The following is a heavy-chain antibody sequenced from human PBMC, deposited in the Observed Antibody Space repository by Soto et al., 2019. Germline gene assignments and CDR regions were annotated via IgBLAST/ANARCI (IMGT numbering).Heavy chain of an antibody. D-gene: IGHD1-7*01. CDR1: GGSFTVNNW. CDR2: IYRTGST. V-gene: IGHV4-4*02. J-gene: IGHJ4*02. Sequence: SETLSLTCAVSGGSFTVNNWWTCVRQPPGQGLEWIGEIYRTGSTNYSPSLKSRVTISLDKSENQFSLKVTSLTAADTAVYYCASRDPGTSVDYWGQGTLVTVSS. CDR3: ASRDPGTSVDY.